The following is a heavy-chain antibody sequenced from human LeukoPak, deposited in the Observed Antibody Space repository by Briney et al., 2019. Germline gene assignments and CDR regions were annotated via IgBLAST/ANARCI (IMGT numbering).Heavy chain of an antibody. D-gene: IGHD3-3*01. J-gene: IGHJ4*02. CDR2: INTNTGNP. CDR3: ARRRAYYDFWSGYYNPHEFDY. Sequence: GASVKVSCKASGYTFTGFYMHWVRQAPGQGLEWMGWINTNTGNPTYAQGFTGRFVFSLDTSVSTAYLQISNLKAEDTAVYYCARRRAYYDFWSGYYNPHEFDYWGQGTLVTVSS. CDR1: GYTFTGFY. V-gene: IGHV7-4-1*02.